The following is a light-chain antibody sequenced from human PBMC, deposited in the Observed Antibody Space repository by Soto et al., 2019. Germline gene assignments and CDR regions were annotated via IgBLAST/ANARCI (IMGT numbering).Light chain of an antibody. V-gene: IGKV3-20*01. CDR2: GAS. CDR3: QQHGNSPYT. Sequence: EIVLTQSPGTLSLSPGERATLSCRASQSVSSSYLAGYQQKPGQAPRLLMYGASSRAKGIPDRLSGSGSGTDFTLTIRRLEPEDFAVYFCQQHGNSPYTFGQGTKLEIK. J-gene: IGKJ2*01. CDR1: QSVSSSY.